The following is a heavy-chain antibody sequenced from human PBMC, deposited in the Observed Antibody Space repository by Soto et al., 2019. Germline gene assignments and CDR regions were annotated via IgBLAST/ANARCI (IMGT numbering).Heavy chain of an antibody. CDR1: GFTFDDYT. D-gene: IGHD4-4*01. Sequence: GGSLRLSCAASGFTFDDYTMHWVRQAPGKGLEWVSLISWDGGSTYYADSVKGRFTISRDNSKNSLYLQMNSLRTEDTALYYCAKDIGLQPVSYFDYWGQGTLVTVSS. CDR2: ISWDGGST. CDR3: AKDIGLQPVSYFDY. J-gene: IGHJ4*02. V-gene: IGHV3-43*01.